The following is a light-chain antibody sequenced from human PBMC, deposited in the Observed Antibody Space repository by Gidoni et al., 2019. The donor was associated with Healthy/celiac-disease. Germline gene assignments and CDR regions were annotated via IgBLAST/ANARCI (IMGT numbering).Light chain of an antibody. CDR2: DAS. CDR1: QSVSSY. CDR3: QQRSNWPPIT. J-gene: IGKJ5*01. V-gene: IGKV3-11*01. Sequence: EIVLTQSPATLSLSPGERATLSCRASQSVSSYLAWYQQKPGQAPRRLIYDASNRSTGIPARFSGSGSGTDFTITISSIEPEDFAVYYCQQRSNWPPITFGQGTRLEIK.